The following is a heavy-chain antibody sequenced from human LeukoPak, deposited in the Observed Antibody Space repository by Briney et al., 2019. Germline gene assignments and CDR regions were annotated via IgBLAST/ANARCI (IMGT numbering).Heavy chain of an antibody. CDR2: ISSSSNYI. CDR1: GFTFSSYS. CDR3: ATLIAAAGTDY. V-gene: IGHV3-21*01. J-gene: IGHJ4*02. Sequence: GGSLRLSCAASGFTFSSYSMNWVRQAPGKGLEWVSSISSSSNYIYYADSVKGRFTISRDNAKNSLYLQMNSLRAEDTAVYYCATLIAAAGTDYWGQGTLVTVSS. D-gene: IGHD6-13*01.